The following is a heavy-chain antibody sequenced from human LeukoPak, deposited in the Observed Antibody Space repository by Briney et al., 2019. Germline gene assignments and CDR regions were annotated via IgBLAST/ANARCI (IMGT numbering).Heavy chain of an antibody. J-gene: IGHJ3*02. CDR2: ISSNSPYT. CDR1: GFTFSDYY. Sequence: PGGSLRLSCAASGFTFSDYYMSWIRQSPGKGLEWISYISSNSPYTSYAGSVEGRFTVSRDNAKNSLHLQMNNLTAEDTAVYYCARGPRASLHAFDIWGQGTMVSVSS. D-gene: IGHD1-14*01. CDR3: ARGPRASLHAFDI. V-gene: IGHV3-11*06.